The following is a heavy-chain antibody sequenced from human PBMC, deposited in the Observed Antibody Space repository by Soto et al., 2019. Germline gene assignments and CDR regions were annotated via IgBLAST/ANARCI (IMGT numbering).Heavy chain of an antibody. CDR3: ASYEYRAGRAY. J-gene: IGHJ4*02. CDR1: GGSFSGYY. D-gene: IGHD5-12*01. V-gene: IGHV4-34*01. CDR2: INHSGST. Sequence: SETLSLTCAVYGGSFSGYYWSWIRQPPGKGLEWIGEINHSGSTNYNPSLKSRVTISVDTSKNQFSLKLSSVTAADTAVYYCASYEYRAGRAYWGQGTLVTVSS.